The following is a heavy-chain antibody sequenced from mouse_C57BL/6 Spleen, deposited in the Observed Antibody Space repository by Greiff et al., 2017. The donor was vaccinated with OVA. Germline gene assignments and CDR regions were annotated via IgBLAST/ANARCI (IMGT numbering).Heavy chain of an antibody. V-gene: IGHV3-6*01. Sequence: EVQLQQSGPGLVKPSQSLSLTCSVTGYSITSGYYWNWIRQFPGNKLEWMGYISYDGSNNYNPSLKNRISITRDTSKNQFFLKLNSVTTEDTATYYCAIYYDYPWFAYWGQGTLVTVSA. CDR2: ISYDGSN. CDR1: GYSITSGYY. J-gene: IGHJ3*01. CDR3: AIYYDYPWFAY. D-gene: IGHD2-4*01.